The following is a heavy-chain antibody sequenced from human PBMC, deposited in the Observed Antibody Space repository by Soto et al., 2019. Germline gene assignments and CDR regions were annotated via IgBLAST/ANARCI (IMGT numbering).Heavy chain of an antibody. CDR3: EREIGELGSYFDR. Sequence: QVQLVQSGAEVKKPGSSVKVSCKASVGTFSSYAISWVRQAPGQGLEWMGGIIPIFGTANYAHKFHGRVTIHADESTSTAYRELSRLRCEDTAVYYWEREIGELGSYFDRWGQRTLVSVSS. CDR2: IIPIFGTA. J-gene: IGHJ5*02. D-gene: IGHD3-10*01. CDR1: VGTFSSYA. V-gene: IGHV1-69*01.